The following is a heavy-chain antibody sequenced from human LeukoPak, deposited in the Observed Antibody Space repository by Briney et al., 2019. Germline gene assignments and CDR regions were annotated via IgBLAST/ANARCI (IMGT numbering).Heavy chain of an antibody. J-gene: IGHJ4*02. CDR1: GYTFTGYY. Sequence: ASVKVSCKASGYTFTGYYMHWVRQAPGQGLEWMGRINPNSGGTNYAQKFQGRVTMTRDTSISTAYMELSRLRSDDTAVYYCARDLRYYDSSGYFNSDYWGQGTLVTVSS. D-gene: IGHD3-22*01. V-gene: IGHV1-2*06. CDR2: INPNSGGT. CDR3: ARDLRYYDSSGYFNSDY.